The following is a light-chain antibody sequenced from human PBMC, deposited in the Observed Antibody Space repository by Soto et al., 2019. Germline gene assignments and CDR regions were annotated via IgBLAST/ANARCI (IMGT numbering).Light chain of an antibody. CDR3: QQRSNWPPIT. CDR1: QSVSSY. J-gene: IGKJ5*01. Sequence: EIVLTQSPATLSLSPGERATLSCRASQSVSSYLAWYQQKPGQAPRLLMHGASIRATGIPDRFSGSGSGTDFTLTISSLEPEDFAVYYCQQRSNWPPITFGQGTRLEIK. V-gene: IGKV3-11*01. CDR2: GAS.